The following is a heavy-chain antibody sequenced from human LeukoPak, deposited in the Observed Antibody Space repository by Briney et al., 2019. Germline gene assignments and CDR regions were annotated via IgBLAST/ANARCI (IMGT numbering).Heavy chain of an antibody. D-gene: IGHD3-9*01. CDR2: IREDGSEK. CDR3: ARGLGQPVLRYFDWFDY. V-gene: IGHV3-7*03. J-gene: IGHJ4*02. Sequence: GGSLRLSCAASGFTFSAYWMSWVRQAPGKGLEWVANIREDGSEKYYVDSVKGQFTISRDNAKNSLFLQMDSLRSEDTAVYYCARGLGQPVLRYFDWFDYWGQGTLVTVSS. CDR1: GFTFSAYW.